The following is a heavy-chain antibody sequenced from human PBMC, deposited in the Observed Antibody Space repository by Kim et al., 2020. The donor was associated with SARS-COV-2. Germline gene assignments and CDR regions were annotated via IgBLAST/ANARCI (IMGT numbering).Heavy chain of an antibody. V-gene: IGHV3-48*03. CDR1: GFTFSSYE. CDR2: ISSGGTAM. Sequence: GGSLRLSCAASGFTFSSYELNWIRKAPGKGLEWVSSISSGGTAMYYADSVKGRFSISRDNAKNSLYLQMNSLRADDTAIYYCSRNLNKRSFDWLLSGGGYWGQGTLVTVSS. D-gene: IGHD3-9*01. CDR3: SRNLNKRSFDWLLSGGGY. J-gene: IGHJ4*02.